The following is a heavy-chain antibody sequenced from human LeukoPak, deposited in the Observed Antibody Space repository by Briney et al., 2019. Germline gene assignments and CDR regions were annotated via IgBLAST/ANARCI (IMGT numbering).Heavy chain of an antibody. Sequence: SQTLSLTCAVSGGSIGSVNNYWIWIRQPAGKGLEWIGRIYTSGSTNYNPSLKSRVTISIDMSKNQFSLKLTSVTAADTAVYYCARAWRFTYGRFDYWGRGTLVTVSS. D-gene: IGHD5-18*01. CDR2: IYTSGST. V-gene: IGHV4-61*02. CDR1: GGSIGSVNNY. J-gene: IGHJ4*02. CDR3: ARAWRFTYGRFDY.